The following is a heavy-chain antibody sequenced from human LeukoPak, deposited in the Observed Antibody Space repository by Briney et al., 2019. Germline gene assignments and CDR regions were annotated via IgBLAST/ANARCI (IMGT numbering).Heavy chain of an antibody. V-gene: IGHV4-39*01. CDR2: IYYSGST. CDR3: ASSADYYYDSSGLLFGY. CDR1: GGSISSSSYS. J-gene: IGHJ4*02. Sequence: PSETLSLTCTVSGGSISSSSYSWGWVRQPPGKGLEWIGNIYYSGSTYYNPSLKSRVTISVDTSKNQFSLKLSSVTAADTAVYYCASSADYYYDSSGLLFGYWGQGTLVTVSS. D-gene: IGHD3-22*01.